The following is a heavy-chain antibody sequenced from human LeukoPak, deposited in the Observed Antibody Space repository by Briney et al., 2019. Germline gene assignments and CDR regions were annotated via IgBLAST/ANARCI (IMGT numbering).Heavy chain of an antibody. CDR3: ARAPSVADPFDY. V-gene: IGHV1-8*03. Sequence: ASVKVSCKASGYTFTSYYMHWVRQATGQGLEWMGWMNPNSGNTGYAQKFQGRVTIIRNTSISTAYMELSSLRSEDTAVYYCARAPSVADPFDYWGQGTLVTVSS. CDR1: GYTFTSYY. CDR2: MNPNSGNT. J-gene: IGHJ4*02. D-gene: IGHD6-19*01.